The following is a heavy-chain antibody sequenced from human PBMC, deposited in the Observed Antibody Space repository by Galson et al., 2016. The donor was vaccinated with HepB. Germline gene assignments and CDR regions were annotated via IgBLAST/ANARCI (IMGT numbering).Heavy chain of an antibody. CDR1: GFTFNIYS. Sequence: SLRLSCAASGFTFNIYSMNWVRQAPGKGLEWVSFIDASNNYIYYADSVQGRFTISRDNAKNSLYLQMSSLRAEDTAVYYCATDTMPSGRFGELSYWGQGTLVTVPS. CDR3: ATDTMPSGRFGELSY. CDR2: IDASNNYI. J-gene: IGHJ4*02. D-gene: IGHD3-10*01. V-gene: IGHV3-21*01.